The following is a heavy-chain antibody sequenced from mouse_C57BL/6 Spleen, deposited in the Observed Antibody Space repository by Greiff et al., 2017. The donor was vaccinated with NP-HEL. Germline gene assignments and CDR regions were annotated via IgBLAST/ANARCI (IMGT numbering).Heavy chain of an antibody. D-gene: IGHD2-4*01. CDR2: IRNKANGYTT. CDR3: ARYHYDYDEWALDY. Sequence: EVQLQESGGGLVQPGGSLSLSCAASGFTFTDYYMSWVRQPPGKALEWLGFIRNKANGYTTEYSASVKGRFTIASDNSQSILYLQMNALRAEDSATYYCARYHYDYDEWALDYWGQGTTLTVSS. CDR1: GFTFTDYY. J-gene: IGHJ2*01. V-gene: IGHV7-3*01.